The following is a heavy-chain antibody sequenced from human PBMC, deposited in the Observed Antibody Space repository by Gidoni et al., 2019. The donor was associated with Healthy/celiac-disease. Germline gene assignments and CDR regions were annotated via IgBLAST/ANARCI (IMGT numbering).Heavy chain of an antibody. CDR1: GGSISSSTW. V-gene: IGHV4-4*02. CDR3: ARDRAYYDSSGYPFRFDP. J-gene: IGHJ5*02. CDR2: IYHSGST. D-gene: IGHD3-22*01. Sequence: QVQLPESGPGLVKPSGTLSLTCAVSGGSISSSTWWSWVRQPPGKGLEWIGEIYHSGSTNDTPSLKSRVTISVDKSKNQFSLKLSSGTAADTAVYYCARDRAYYDSSGYPFRFDPWGQGTLVTVSS.